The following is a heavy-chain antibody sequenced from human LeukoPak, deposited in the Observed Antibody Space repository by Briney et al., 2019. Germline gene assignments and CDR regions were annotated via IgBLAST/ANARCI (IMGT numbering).Heavy chain of an antibody. CDR1: GFTFSSYA. CDR3: ARASAAVAGIFDS. J-gene: IGHJ4*02. V-gene: IGHV3-23*03. D-gene: IGHD6-19*01. CDR2: LYSGGFT. Sequence: PGGSLRLSCAASGFTFSSYAMSWVRQAPGKGLQWVSVLYSGGFTNYAESVRGRFTISRDNSKNSLYLQMNSLRVEDTAVYYCARASAAVAGIFDSWGQGTLVTVSS.